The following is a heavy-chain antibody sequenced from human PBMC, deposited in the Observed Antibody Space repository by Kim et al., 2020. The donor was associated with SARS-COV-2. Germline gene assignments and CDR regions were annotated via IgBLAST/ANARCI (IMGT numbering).Heavy chain of an antibody. V-gene: IGHV3-43*02. Sequence: GGSLRLSCAASGFTFDDYAMHWVRQAPGKGLEWVSLISGDGGSTYYADSVKGRFTISRDNSKNSLYLQMNSLRTEDTALYYCAKGRRFLEWLNDAFDIWGQGTMVTVSS. D-gene: IGHD3-3*01. CDR3: AKGRRFLEWLNDAFDI. J-gene: IGHJ3*02. CDR2: ISGDGGST. CDR1: GFTFDDYA.